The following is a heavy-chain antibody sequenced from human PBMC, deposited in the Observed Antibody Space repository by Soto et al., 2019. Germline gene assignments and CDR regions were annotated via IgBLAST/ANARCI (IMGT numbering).Heavy chain of an antibody. V-gene: IGHV4-59*08. CDR2: MYYSGST. D-gene: IGHD3-10*01. CDR3: ARHEYGSGSYYGFAP. J-gene: IGHJ5*02. CDR1: GGSTSNYF. Sequence: SETLSLTCTVSGGSTSNYFWSWIWQPPGKGLEWIGYMYYSGSTNYNPSLKSRVTISVDTSKNQVSLKLTSVTAADTAVYYCARHEYGSGSYYGFAPRGQGTLFTVSS.